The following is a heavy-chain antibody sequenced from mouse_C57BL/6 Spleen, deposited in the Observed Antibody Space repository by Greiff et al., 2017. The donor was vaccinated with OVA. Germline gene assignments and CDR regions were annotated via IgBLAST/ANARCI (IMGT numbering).Heavy chain of an antibody. D-gene: IGHD1-1*01. CDR3: ARRSTTVVGRDAMDY. V-gene: IGHV1-64*01. Sequence: VQLQQPGAELVKPGASVKLSCKASGYTFTSYWMHWVKQRPGQGLEWIGMIHPNSGSTNYNEQFKSKATLTVDKSSSTAYLQLSSLTSEDSAVYYSARRSTTVVGRDAMDYWGQGTSVTVSS. CDR2: IHPNSGST. CDR1: GYTFTSYW. J-gene: IGHJ4*01.